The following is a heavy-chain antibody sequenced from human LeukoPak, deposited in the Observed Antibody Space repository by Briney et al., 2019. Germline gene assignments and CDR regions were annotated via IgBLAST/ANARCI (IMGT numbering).Heavy chain of an antibody. V-gene: IGHV3-23*01. D-gene: IGHD6-13*01. Sequence: GGSLRPSCAASGFTFSRYAMSWVRQAPGKGLEWVSAISGSGGSTYYADSVKGRFTISRDNSKNTLYLQMNSLRAEDTAVYYCAKSSSWSAGYNWFDPWGQGTLVTVYS. CDR1: GFTFSRYA. CDR3: AKSSSWSAGYNWFDP. J-gene: IGHJ5*02. CDR2: ISGSGGST.